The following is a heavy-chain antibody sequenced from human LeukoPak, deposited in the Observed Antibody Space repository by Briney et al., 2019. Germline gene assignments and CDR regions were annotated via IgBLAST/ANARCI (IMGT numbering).Heavy chain of an antibody. CDR1: GGSFSGYY. CDR3: ARGNVGGSLRALDY. J-gene: IGHJ4*02. D-gene: IGHD4-17*01. V-gene: IGHV4-34*01. Sequence: SETLSLTCAVYGGSFSGYYWSWIRQPPGKGLEWIGEINHSGSTNYNPSLKSRVTISVDTSKNQFSLKLSSVTAADTAVFYCARGNVGGSLRALDYWGQGPLVTVSS. CDR2: INHSGST.